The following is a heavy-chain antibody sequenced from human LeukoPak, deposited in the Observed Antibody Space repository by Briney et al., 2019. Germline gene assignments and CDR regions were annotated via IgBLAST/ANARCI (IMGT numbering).Heavy chain of an antibody. CDR3: ARHPRGYYYYYMDV. V-gene: IGHV4-39*01. Sequence: SETLSLTRTVSGGSISSSSYYWGWIRQPPGKGLEWIGSIYYSGSTYYNPSLKSRVTISVDTSKNHFSVKLSSVTAADTAVYYCARHPRGYYYYYMDVWGKGTTVTISS. CDR2: IYYSGST. D-gene: IGHD3-10*01. J-gene: IGHJ6*03. CDR1: GGSISSSSYY.